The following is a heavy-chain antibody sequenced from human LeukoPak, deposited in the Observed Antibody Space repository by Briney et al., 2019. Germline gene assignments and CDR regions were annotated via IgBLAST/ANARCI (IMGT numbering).Heavy chain of an antibody. Sequence: PGGSLRLSCAASGSSLSYYAMHWVRQAPGKGLEWVSVIWYDGSEKYYVDSVKGRFTISRDNSKNTLYLQMNSLRVEDTAVHYCARGTSDGPVAQLDHWGQGTLVTVAS. CDR3: ARGTSDGPVAQLDH. V-gene: IGHV3-33*01. D-gene: IGHD2-15*01. CDR2: IWYDGSEK. J-gene: IGHJ4*02. CDR1: GSSLSYYA.